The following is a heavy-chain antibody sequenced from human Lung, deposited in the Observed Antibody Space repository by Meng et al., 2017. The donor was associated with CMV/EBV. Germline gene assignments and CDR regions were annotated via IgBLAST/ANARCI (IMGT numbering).Heavy chain of an antibody. V-gene: IGHV3-53*01. J-gene: IGHJ6*01. CDR3: ARSNDYYYYGMDV. CDR1: GFTVSTNY. CDR2: IYSGGST. Sequence: GESLKISCAASGFTVSTNYMSWVRRAPGKGLEWVSIIYSGGSTYYADSVGGRFTISRDNSKNTLYLQMNSLRAEDTAVYFCARSNDYYYYGMDVWGQGTTVTVDS.